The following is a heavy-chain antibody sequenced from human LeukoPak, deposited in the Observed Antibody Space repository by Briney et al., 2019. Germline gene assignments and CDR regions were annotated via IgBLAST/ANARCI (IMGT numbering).Heavy chain of an antibody. CDR1: GFTFSSYW. V-gene: IGHV3-74*01. Sequence: GGSLRLSCAASGFTFSSYWMHWVRQAPGKGLVWVSRINSEGSSTSYADSVKGRFTISRDNAKNTLYLQMNSLRAEDTAVYYCARAQPGESPDYWGQGTLVTVSS. J-gene: IGHJ4*02. CDR2: INSEGSST. CDR3: ARAQPGESPDY. D-gene: IGHD3-16*01.